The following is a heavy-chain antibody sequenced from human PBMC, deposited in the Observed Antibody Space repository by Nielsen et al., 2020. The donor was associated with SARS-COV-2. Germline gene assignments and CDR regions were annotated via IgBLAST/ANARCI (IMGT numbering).Heavy chain of an antibody. CDR3: AGGADFWSGTQRYYMDV. Sequence: GGSLRLSCAASGFSFSRYAMHWVRQAPGQGLVWVSRINPSGSGTAYADSVKGRFAVSRDNAGNTVVLQIHSLRVEDTAVYYCAGGADFWSGTQRYYMDVWGKGTTVTVSS. D-gene: IGHD3-3*01. V-gene: IGHV3-NL1*01. CDR1: GFSFSRYA. J-gene: IGHJ6*03. CDR2: INPSGSGT.